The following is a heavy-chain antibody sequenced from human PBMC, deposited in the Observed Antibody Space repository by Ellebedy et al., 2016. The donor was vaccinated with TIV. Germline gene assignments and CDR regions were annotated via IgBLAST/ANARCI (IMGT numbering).Heavy chain of an antibody. V-gene: IGHV3-23*01. Sequence: GESLKISCAASGFTFSSYAMNWFRQAPGKGLEWVSTISGSDDSTYDSDSVKGRFTISRDNSKNTLYLQMDSLIAEDPAVYYCAKRLWSGHFGGPFDYWGQGTLVTVSS. CDR2: ISGSDDST. J-gene: IGHJ4*02. CDR3: AKRLWSGHFGGPFDY. D-gene: IGHD3-3*01. CDR1: GFTFSSYA.